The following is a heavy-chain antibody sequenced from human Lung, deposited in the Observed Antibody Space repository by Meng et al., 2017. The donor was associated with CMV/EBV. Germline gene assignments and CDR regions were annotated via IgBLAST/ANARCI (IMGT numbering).Heavy chain of an antibody. CDR3: ARGQGYDFWSGVYYYYGMDV. J-gene: IGHJ6*02. Sequence: GGSLRLXCAASGFTVSSNYMSWVRQAPGKGLEWVSVIYSGGSTYYADSVKGRFTISRDNSKNTLYLQMNSLRAEDTAVYYCARGQGYDFWSGVYYYYGMDVWGQGXTVTVSS. D-gene: IGHD3-3*01. CDR1: GFTVSSNY. CDR2: IYSGGST. V-gene: IGHV3-53*01.